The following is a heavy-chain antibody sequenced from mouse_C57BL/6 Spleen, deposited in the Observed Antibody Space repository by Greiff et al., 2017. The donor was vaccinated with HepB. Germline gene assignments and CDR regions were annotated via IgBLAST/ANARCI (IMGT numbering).Heavy chain of an antibody. Sequence: VKLMESGGGLVKPGGSLKLSCAASGFTFSDYGMHWVRQAPEKGLEWVAYISSGSSTIYYADTVKGRFTISRDNAKNTLFLQMTSLRSEDTAMYYCARLRGDYAMDYWGQGTSVTVSS. CDR2: ISSGSSTI. CDR1: GFTFSDYG. V-gene: IGHV5-17*01. D-gene: IGHD2-4*01. J-gene: IGHJ4*01. CDR3: ARLRGDYAMDY.